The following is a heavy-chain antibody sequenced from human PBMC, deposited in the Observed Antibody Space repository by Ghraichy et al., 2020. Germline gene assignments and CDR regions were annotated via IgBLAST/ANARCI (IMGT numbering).Heavy chain of an antibody. Sequence: GGSLRLSCAASGFTFSSYGMHWVRQAPGKGLEWVAVIWYNGSNKYYADSVKGRFTISRDNSKNTLYLQMNSLRAEDTAVYYCARERQWLVLGDAFDIWGQGTMVTVSS. CDR1: GFTFSSYG. D-gene: IGHD6-19*01. CDR3: ARERQWLVLGDAFDI. J-gene: IGHJ3*02. CDR2: IWYNGSNK. V-gene: IGHV3-33*01.